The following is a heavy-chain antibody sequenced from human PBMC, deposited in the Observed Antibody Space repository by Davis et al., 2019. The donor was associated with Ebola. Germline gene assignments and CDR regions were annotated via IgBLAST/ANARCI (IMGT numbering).Heavy chain of an antibody. V-gene: IGHV5-51*01. J-gene: IGHJ4*02. CDR3: ARPSTSGYYSPPFDY. CDR1: GYSFTSYW. D-gene: IGHD3-22*01. CDR2: IYPGDSDT. Sequence: GESLKISCKGSGYSFTSYWIGWVRQMPGKGLEWMGIIYPGDSDTRYSPSFQGQVTISADKSISTAYLQWSSLKASDTAMYYCARPSTSGYYSPPFDYWGQGTLVTVSS.